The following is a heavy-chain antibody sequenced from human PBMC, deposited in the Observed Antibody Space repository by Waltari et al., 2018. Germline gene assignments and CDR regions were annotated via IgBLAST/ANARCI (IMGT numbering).Heavy chain of an antibody. D-gene: IGHD1-1*01. J-gene: IGHJ3*02. CDR3: AREGRYNWNEVEAFDI. V-gene: IGHV1-2*02. Sequence: QVQLVQSGAEVKKPGASVKVSCKASGFTFTGYYMHWVRQAPGQGLEWMGWINPNSGGTNYAQKFQVRVTMTRDTSISTAYMELSRLRSDDTAVYYCAREGRYNWNEVEAFDIWGQGTMVTVSS. CDR2: INPNSGGT. CDR1: GFTFTGYY.